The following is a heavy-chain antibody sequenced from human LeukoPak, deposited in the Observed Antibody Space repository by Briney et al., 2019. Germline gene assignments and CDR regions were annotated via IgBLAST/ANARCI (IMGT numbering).Heavy chain of an antibody. CDR3: AKDRLHCSGGSCYSGYFDY. D-gene: IGHD2-15*01. Sequence: GRSLRLSCAASGFTFSSYGMHWVRQAPGKGLEWVAVIWYDGSNKYNADSVKGRFTISRDNSKNTLYLQMNSLRAEDTAVYYCAKDRLHCSGGSCYSGYFDYWGQGTLVTVSS. CDR2: IWYDGSNK. CDR1: GFTFSSYG. V-gene: IGHV3-33*06. J-gene: IGHJ4*02.